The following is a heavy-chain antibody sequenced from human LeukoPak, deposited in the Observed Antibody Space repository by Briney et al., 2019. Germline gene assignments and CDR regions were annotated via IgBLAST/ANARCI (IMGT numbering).Heavy chain of an antibody. CDR3: ARGSTDVYWYLDV. Sequence: SETLSLTCIVPGSSVSTFYWSWLRQSPGTGLEWIGFVHDTGSTAYNPSLKSRVTISLETSKNQLSLMLTSVTAADTAMYYCARGSTDVYWYLDVWGRGTLVTVSS. D-gene: IGHD1-26*01. CDR1: GSSVSTFY. J-gene: IGHJ2*01. V-gene: IGHV4-59*02. CDR2: VHDTGST.